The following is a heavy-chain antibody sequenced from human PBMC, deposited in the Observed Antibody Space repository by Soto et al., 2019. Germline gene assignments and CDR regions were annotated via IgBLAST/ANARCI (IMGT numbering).Heavy chain of an antibody. D-gene: IGHD6-13*01. CDR1: GFTFYDYA. CDR3: VKDIGSAAAGASCYGMDV. CDR2: INWSSGSI. V-gene: IGHV3-9*01. Sequence: PWGSLRLSCAASGFTFYDYAMHCVRQAPLKCLEWVSSINWSSGSIGYADSVKGRFTISRDNAKNSLYLQMNSLRAEDTALYYCVKDIGSAAAGASCYGMDVWGQGTTVTVS. J-gene: IGHJ6*02.